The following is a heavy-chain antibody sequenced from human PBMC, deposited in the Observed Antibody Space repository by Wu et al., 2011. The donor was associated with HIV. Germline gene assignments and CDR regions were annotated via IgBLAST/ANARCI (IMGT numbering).Heavy chain of an antibody. V-gene: IGHV1-2*02. J-gene: IGHJ6*02. CDR3: ARDPRKWLRLGDYYYGMDV. CDR2: INPHSGGT. CDR1: GYTFTAYY. D-gene: IGHD5-12*01. Sequence: QVQLVQSGAEVKKPGASVKVSCKASGYTFTAYYMHWLRQAPGQGLEWMGWINPHSGGTNFAQKFQGRVTMTRDTSITTAYMDLRSLRSDDTAVINCARDPRKWLRLGDYYYGMDVWGQGTTVTV.